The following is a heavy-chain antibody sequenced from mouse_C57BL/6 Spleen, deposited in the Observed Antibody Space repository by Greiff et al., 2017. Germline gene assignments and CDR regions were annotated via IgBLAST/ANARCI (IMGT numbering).Heavy chain of an antibody. CDR3: AREGSTTVVDDYFDY. Sequence: ESGPGLVKPSQSLSLTCSVTGYSITSGYYWNWIRQFPGNKLEWMGYISYDGSNNYNPSLKNRISITRDTSKNQFFLKLNSVTTEDTATYYCAREGSTTVVDDYFDYWGQGTTLTVSS. CDR2: ISYDGSN. CDR1: GYSITSGYY. V-gene: IGHV3-6*01. J-gene: IGHJ2*01. D-gene: IGHD1-1*01.